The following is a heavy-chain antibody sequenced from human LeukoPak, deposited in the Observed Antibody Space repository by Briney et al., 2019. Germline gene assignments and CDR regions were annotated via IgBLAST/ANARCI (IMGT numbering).Heavy chain of an antibody. D-gene: IGHD3-16*01. J-gene: IGHJ4*02. V-gene: IGHV4-59*01. Sequence: SETLSLTCTVSGGSISGYYWSWIRQPPGKGLEWIGYIFYSGSTNYNPSLKSRVTISVDTSKNQFSLKLSSVTAADTAMYHCARGWGYFDYWGQGTLVTVSS. CDR3: ARGWGYFDY. CDR1: GGSISGYY. CDR2: IFYSGST.